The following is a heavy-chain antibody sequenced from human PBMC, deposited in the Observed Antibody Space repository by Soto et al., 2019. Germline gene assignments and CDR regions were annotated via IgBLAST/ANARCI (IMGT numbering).Heavy chain of an antibody. CDR3: ARDRVSYSGDYPYYYGMDV. CDR1: VGSSNSYY. J-gene: IGHJ6*02. Sequence: PSETLSLTYTVSVGSSNSYYWSLVRQTPGKGLEWIGYMYSGSTYYNPSLKTRVTFSLDTSKNQFSLKLTPVTAADTAVYYCARDRVSYSGDYPYYYGMDVWGQGTTVTVSS. V-gene: IGHV4-59*01. D-gene: IGHD4-17*01. CDR2: MYSGST.